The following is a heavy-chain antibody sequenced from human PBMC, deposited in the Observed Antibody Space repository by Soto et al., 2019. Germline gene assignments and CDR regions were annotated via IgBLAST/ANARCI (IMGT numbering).Heavy chain of an antibody. J-gene: IGHJ4*02. CDR3: ARGPTVTTDY. D-gene: IGHD4-17*01. CDR2: IYSSGST. Sequence: PSETLSLTCTVSGGSLRRDFHCWGWFRQPPGKGLEWIGYIYSSGSTYYNPSLKSQVSISVDTSKNQFSLKLSSVTAADTAVYYCARGPTVTTDYWGQGALVTVSS. V-gene: IGHV4-30-4*01. CDR1: GGSLRRDFHC.